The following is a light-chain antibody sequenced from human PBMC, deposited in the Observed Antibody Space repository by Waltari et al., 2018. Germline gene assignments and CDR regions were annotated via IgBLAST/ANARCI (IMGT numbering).Light chain of an antibody. Sequence: DIQVTQSPSSLSASVGDRVTMTCRASHNIKNSVVWYQQKPGKAPQLLLYAASRLQSGVPSRFSGSGSETDYTLTINSLQPEDFAAYYCQQYFDTPFTFGPGTKVDIK. J-gene: IGKJ3*01. CDR1: HNIKNS. V-gene: IGKV1-NL1*01. CDR3: QQYFDTPFT. CDR2: AAS.